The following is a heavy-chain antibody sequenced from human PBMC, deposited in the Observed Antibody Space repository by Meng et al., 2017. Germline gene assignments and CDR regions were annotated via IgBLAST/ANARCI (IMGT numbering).Heavy chain of an antibody. Sequence: GGSLRLSCAASGLTSSSHGMHWVRQAPGKGLEWVAVIWYDGSNIYYADSVKGRFTISRDNFKNALYLQMNGLRAEDTAVYYCARDPRTSSGCYFPYYYYGMDVWGQGTTVTVSS. V-gene: IGHV3-33*01. CDR1: GLTSSSHG. CDR2: IWYDGSNI. J-gene: IGHJ6*02. D-gene: IGHD6-19*01. CDR3: ARDPRTSSGCYFPYYYYGMDV.